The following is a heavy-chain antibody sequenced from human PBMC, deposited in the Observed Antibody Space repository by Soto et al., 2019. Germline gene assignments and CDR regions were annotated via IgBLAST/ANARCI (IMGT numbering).Heavy chain of an antibody. D-gene: IGHD3-10*01. CDR2: ISYDGSNK. CDR1: GFTLSSYG. Sequence: GGSLTLSCAASGFTLSSYGMQWVRQAPGKGLEWVAVISYDGSNKYYADSVKGRFTISRDNSKNTLYLQMNSLRAEDTAVYYCARERFSSYNWFDPWGQGTLLTVSS. CDR3: ARERFSSYNWFDP. V-gene: IGHV3-30-3*01. J-gene: IGHJ5*02.